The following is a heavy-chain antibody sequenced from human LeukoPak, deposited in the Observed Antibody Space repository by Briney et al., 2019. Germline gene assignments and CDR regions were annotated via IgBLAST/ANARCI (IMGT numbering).Heavy chain of an antibody. Sequence: KAGRSLRLSCAASGFTFSSYSMNWVRQAPGKGLEWVSSISSSSSYIYYADSVKGRFTISRDSAKNSLYLQMNSLRAEDTAVYYCASGASIAAAGKVSSWDYWGQGTLVTVSS. D-gene: IGHD6-13*01. CDR3: ASGASIAAAGKVSSWDY. CDR2: ISSSSSYI. CDR1: GFTFSSYS. J-gene: IGHJ4*02. V-gene: IGHV3-21*01.